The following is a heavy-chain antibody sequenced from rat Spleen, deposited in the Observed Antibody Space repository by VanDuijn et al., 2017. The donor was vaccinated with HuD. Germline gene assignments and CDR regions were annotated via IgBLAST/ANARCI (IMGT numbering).Heavy chain of an antibody. D-gene: IGHD1-6*01. J-gene: IGHJ3*01. CDR3: ARSDGVHYYLPFAD. CDR1: GHSITSSYR. V-gene: IGHV3-3*01. Sequence: EVQLQESGPGLVKPAQSLSLTCSVTGHSITSSYRWNWIRKFPGNKLEWMGYINSAGTTIYNPSLKSRITITRDASKTQFFLQVNSVTSEDTATYYCARSDGVHYYLPFADWGQGALVTVSS. CDR2: INSAGTT.